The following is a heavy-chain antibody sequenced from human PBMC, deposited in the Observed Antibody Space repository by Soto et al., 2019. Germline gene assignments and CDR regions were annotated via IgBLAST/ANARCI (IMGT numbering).Heavy chain of an antibody. D-gene: IGHD5-18*01. J-gene: IGHJ6*02. CDR2: ISAYNGNT. CDR1: GYTLTSYG. Sequence: QVQLVQSGAEVKKPGASVKVSCKASGYTLTSYGISWVRQAPGQGLEWMGWISAYNGNTNYAQKLQGRVTMTTDTSTSTAYMALRSLSSDDTAVYYCARDVVDTATDYYYGKYVWGQGTTVTVSS. V-gene: IGHV1-18*01. CDR3: ARDVVDTATDYYYGKYV.